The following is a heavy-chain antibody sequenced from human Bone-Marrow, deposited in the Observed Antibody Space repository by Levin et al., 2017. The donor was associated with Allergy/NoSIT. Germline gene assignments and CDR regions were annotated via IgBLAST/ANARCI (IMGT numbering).Heavy chain of an antibody. D-gene: IGHD5-18*01. V-gene: IGHV3-21*01. CDR1: GFTFGAYT. CDR3: VRDGGGYSFGSDFYYGLDL. Sequence: GESLKISCVASGFTFGAYTMNWVRQTPGRGLEWVSSISHTATSIYYADSLKGRFTVSRDNAKNSLFLQMSNLRGEETAVYYCVRDGGGYSFGSDFYYGLDLWGPGTAVTVSS. CDR2: ISHTATSI. J-gene: IGHJ6*02.